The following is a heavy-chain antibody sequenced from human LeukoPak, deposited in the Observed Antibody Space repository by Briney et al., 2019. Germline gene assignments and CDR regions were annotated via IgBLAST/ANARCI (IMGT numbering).Heavy chain of an antibody. CDR1: GGSISSYY. CDR2: IYYSGST. D-gene: IGHD6-6*01. V-gene: IGHV4-59*01. Sequence: PSETLSLTCTVSGGSISSYYWSWIRQPPGKGLEWIGYIYYSGSTNYNPSLKSRVTISVDTSKNQFSLKLSSVTAADTAVYYCAREGEYSSSLHFPDYWGRGTLVTVSS. CDR3: AREGEYSSSLHFPDY. J-gene: IGHJ4*02.